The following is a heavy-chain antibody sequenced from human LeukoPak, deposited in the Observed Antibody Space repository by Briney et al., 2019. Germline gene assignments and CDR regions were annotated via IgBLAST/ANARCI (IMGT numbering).Heavy chain of an antibody. CDR3: ARVGDTAMGDY. D-gene: IGHD5-18*01. V-gene: IGHV1-69*13. CDR1: GGTFSNYV. CDR2: IIPISGTA. Sequence: GASVKVSCKASGGTFSNYVISWVRQAPGQGLECMGGIIPISGTANYAQKFQGRVTITADESTSTAHMELSSLRSDDTAVYYCARVGDTAMGDYWGQGTLVTVSS. J-gene: IGHJ4*02.